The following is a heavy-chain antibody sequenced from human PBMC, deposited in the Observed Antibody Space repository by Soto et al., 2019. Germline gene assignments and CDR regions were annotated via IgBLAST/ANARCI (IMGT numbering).Heavy chain of an antibody. CDR1: GGSISSYY. V-gene: IGHV4-59*08. CDR3: ARLHRSAQYYFDY. Sequence: SLTCTVSGGSISSYYWSWIRQPPGKGLEWIGYIYYSGSTNYNPSLKSRVTISVDTSKNQFSLKLSSVTAADTAVYYCARLHRSAQYYFDYWGQGTLVTVSS. D-gene: IGHD3-10*01. J-gene: IGHJ4*02. CDR2: IYYSGST.